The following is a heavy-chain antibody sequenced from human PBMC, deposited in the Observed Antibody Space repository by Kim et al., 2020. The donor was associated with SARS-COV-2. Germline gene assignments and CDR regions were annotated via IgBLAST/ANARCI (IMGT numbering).Heavy chain of an antibody. CDR1: GYSFTSYW. V-gene: IGHV5-10-1*01. D-gene: IGHD6-13*01. CDR2: IDPSDSYT. Sequence: GESLKISCKGSGYSFTSYWISWVRQMPGKGLEWMGRIDPSDSYTNYSPSFQGHVTISADYSLSTAYLQWSILKASDTAMYYCASHGMFVAAAGTEWFDPW. CDR3: ASHGMFVAAAGTEWFDP. J-gene: IGHJ5*02.